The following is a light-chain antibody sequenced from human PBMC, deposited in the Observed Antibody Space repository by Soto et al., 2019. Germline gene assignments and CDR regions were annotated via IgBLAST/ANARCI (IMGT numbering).Light chain of an antibody. J-gene: IGKJ1*01. V-gene: IGKV1-6*01. CDR1: QGIRDE. CDR3: LQDYNYPWT. Sequence: AIQMTQSPSSLSASVGDRVTISCRASQGIRDELGWYQQKPGKAPMLLIYAASSLQSGVPSRFRGSGSGTDFILTISSLQPEDFATYYCLQDYNYPWTFGQWTKVEIK. CDR2: AAS.